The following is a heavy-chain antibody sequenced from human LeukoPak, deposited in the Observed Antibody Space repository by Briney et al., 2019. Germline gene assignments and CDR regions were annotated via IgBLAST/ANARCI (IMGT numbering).Heavy chain of an antibody. J-gene: IGHJ4*02. Sequence: GGSLRLSCTASGLIFSTSGFNWVRQAPGKGLEWVASIGPTGSDRYHADSIKGRFTISRDNANNFLYLQMNSLRAEDTAVYYCATETNGRHYDYWGQGTLLTVFS. CDR2: IGPTGSDR. CDR3: ATETNGRHYDY. V-gene: IGHV3-21*06. CDR1: GLIFSTSG. D-gene: IGHD1-14*01.